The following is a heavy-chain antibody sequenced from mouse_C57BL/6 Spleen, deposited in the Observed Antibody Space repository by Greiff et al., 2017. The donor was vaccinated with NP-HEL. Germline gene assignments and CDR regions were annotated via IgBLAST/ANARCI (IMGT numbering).Heavy chain of an antibody. Sequence: EVQGVESGGGLVKPGGSLKLSCAASGFTFSSYTMSWVRQTPEKRLEWVATISGGGGNTYYPDSVKGRFTISRDNAKNTLYLQMSSLRSEDTALYYCARLPTGSGSSPWFAYWGQGTLVTVSA. CDR2: ISGGGGNT. J-gene: IGHJ3*01. D-gene: IGHD1-1*01. CDR1: GFTFSSYT. CDR3: ARLPTGSGSSPWFAY. V-gene: IGHV5-9*01.